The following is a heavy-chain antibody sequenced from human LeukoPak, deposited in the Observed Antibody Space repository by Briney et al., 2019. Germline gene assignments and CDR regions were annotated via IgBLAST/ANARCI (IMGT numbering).Heavy chain of an antibody. V-gene: IGHV1-3*01. D-gene: IGHD1-26*01. J-gene: IGHJ4*02. CDR3: AREGGGGYYSPFDY. Sequence: GASVKVSCKASGYTFTSYAMHWVRQAPGQRLEWMGWINAGNGNTKYSQKFQGRVTITRDTSASTAYMELSSLRSEDTAVYYCAREGGGGYYSPFDYWGQGTLVTVSS. CDR2: INAGNGNT. CDR1: GYTFTSYA.